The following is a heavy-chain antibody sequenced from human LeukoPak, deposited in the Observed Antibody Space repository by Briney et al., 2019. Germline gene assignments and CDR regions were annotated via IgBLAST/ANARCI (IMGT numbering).Heavy chain of an antibody. J-gene: IGHJ4*02. CDR1: GFTFSDYY. Sequence: GGSLRLSCAASGFTFSDYYMSWIRQAPGKGLEWVAVISYDGSNKYYADSVKGRFTISRDNSKNTLYLQMNSLRAEDTAVYYCAREGFGELTDYYFDYWGQGTLVTVSS. CDR2: ISYDGSNK. D-gene: IGHD3-10*01. CDR3: AREGFGELTDYYFDY. V-gene: IGHV3-30*03.